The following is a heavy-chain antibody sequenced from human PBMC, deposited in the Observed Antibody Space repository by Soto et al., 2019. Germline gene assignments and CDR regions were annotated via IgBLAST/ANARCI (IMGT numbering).Heavy chain of an antibody. CDR3: AQEVVVEAAVRSHFFYYGLDL. V-gene: IGHV3-23*01. J-gene: IGHJ6*02. CDR2: ISGSVGRT. CDR1: GFTFSIYA. Sequence: EVQLLESGGGLVQPGGSLRLSCAASGFTFSIYAMTWVRQAPGKGLEWVSVISGSVGRTYYADSVKGRFTVSRDNSKNTLGLQMNRIGAVDTTLDYCAQEVVVEAAVRSHFFYYGLDLGGQGTTVT. D-gene: IGHD2-2*01.